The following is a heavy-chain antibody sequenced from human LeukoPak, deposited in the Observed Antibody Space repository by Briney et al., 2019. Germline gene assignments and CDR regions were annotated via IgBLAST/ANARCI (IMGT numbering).Heavy chain of an antibody. J-gene: IGHJ1*01. CDR1: GFTFSGYG. D-gene: IGHD2-15*01. CDR2: IRVDASNK. CDR3: ASRYCSGGSCYSYFHY. V-gene: IGHV3-30*02. Sequence: GGSLRLSCAASGFTFSGYGMHWVRQAPGKGLEWVAFIRVDASNKYYADSVKGRFTISRDNSKNTLYLQMSSLRPEDTAVYYCASRYCSGGSCYSYFHYWGQGTLVTVSS.